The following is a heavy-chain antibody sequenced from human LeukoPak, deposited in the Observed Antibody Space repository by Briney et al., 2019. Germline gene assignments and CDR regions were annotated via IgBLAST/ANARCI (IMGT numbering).Heavy chain of an antibody. D-gene: IGHD6-19*01. CDR1: GFSLSTSGVG. V-gene: IGHV2-5*02. Sequence: EPGPTLVKPTQTLTLTCTFSGFSLSTSGVGVGWIRQPPGKALEWLALIYWDDDKRYSPSLKSRLTITKDTSKNQVVLTMTNMDPVDTATYYCAHSGGYSSGWYGPPQNWFDPWGQGTLVTVPS. CDR2: IYWDDDK. CDR3: AHSGGYSSGWYGPPQNWFDP. J-gene: IGHJ5*02.